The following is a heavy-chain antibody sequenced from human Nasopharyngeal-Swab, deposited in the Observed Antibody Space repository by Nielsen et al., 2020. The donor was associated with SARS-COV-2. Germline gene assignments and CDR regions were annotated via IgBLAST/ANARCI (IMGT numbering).Heavy chain of an antibody. J-gene: IGHJ4*02. V-gene: IGHV3-74*01. D-gene: IGHD7-27*01. Sequence: GESLKISCAVSGLTFSDSWIHWVRQAPGKGLVWVSRINHDGSRTGYTDSAKGRFTISRDNAKNTVYLQMNSLRAEDTAVYYCARDFDKTGDWGQGSLVTVSS. CDR3: ARDFDKTGD. CDR1: GLTFSDSW. CDR2: INHDGSRT.